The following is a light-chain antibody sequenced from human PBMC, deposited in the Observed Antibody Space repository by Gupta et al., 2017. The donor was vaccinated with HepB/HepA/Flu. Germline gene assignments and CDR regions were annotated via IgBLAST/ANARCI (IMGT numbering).Light chain of an antibody. CDR1: QNISTY. J-gene: IGKJ2*01. CDR2: AAS. V-gene: IGKV1-39*01. CDR3: QQSDSIPYT. Sequence: DIQVTQSPSSLSASIGDRVTITCRTSQNISTYLNWYQQKPGKAPRLLIYAASNLQSGVPSRFSGSRSGTDFTLTISSLQCEDFATYYCQQSDSIPYTFGQGTKLEIK.